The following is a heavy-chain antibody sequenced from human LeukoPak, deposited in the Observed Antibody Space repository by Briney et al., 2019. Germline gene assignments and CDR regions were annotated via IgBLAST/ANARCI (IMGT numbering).Heavy chain of an antibody. V-gene: IGHV3-48*04. CDR1: GFTFSRYW. CDR3: ARELGCDF. J-gene: IGHJ4*02. D-gene: IGHD4/OR15-4a*01. CDR2: ISSSSSTI. Sequence: SGGSLRLSCAASGFTFSRYWMNWVRQAPGKGLEWVSYISSSSSTIYYADSVKGRFTISRDNDRNSLYLQMNSLRTEDTAIYYCARELGCDFWGQGTLVTVSS.